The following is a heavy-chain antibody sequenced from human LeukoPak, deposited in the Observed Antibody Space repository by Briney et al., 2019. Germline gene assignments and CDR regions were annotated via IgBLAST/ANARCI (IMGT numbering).Heavy chain of an antibody. CDR1: GFMFSSNW. J-gene: IGHJ4*02. CDR3: AKEGRSLQTY. D-gene: IGHD5-24*01. CDR2: IKEDGTET. V-gene: IGHV3-7*03. Sequence: GGSLGLSCAASGFMFSSNWMSWVRLAPGKGLEWVANIKEDGTETYYVDSVKGRFTISRDNAKNSLYLQMNSLRVEDTAVYYCAKEGRSLQTYWGQGTLVTVSS.